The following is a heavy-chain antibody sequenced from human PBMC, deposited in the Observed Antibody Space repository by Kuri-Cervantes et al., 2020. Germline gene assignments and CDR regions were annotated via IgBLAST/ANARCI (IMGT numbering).Heavy chain of an antibody. V-gene: IGHV3-23*01. CDR2: VAGGDGPT. CDR1: GFTFSSYA. D-gene: IGHD2-15*01. J-gene: IGHJ4*02. CDR3: AKDGQWFGGSKANFDY. Sequence: GESLKISCAASGFTFSSYAMHWVRQAPGKGLEWVSSVAGGDGPTYTTFYTDSVKGRFTISRDNSKNTLYLQMNSLRAEDTAIYYCAKDGQWFGGSKANFDYWGQGTLVTVSS.